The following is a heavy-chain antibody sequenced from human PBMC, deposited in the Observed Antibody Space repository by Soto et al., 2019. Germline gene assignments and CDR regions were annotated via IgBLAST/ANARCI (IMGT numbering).Heavy chain of an antibody. CDR3: SKYIQSLLDFWSGYIKS. V-gene: IGHV3-9*01. CDR1: GFTFDDYA. J-gene: IGHJ5*02. D-gene: IGHD3-3*01. CDR2: ISWNSGSI. Sequence: PGGSLRLSCAASGFTFDDYAMHWVRQAPGKGLEWVSGISWNSGSIGYADSVKGRFTISRDNAKNSLYLQMNSLRAEDTALYYCSKYIQSLLDFWSGYIKSWGPGTLV.